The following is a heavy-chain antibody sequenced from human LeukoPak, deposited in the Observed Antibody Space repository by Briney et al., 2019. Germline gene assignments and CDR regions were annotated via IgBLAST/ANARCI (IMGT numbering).Heavy chain of an antibody. Sequence: PSETLSLTCTVSGDSISSSSYYWGWIRQPPGKGLEWIGYIYYSGSTNYNPSLKSRVTISVDTSKNQFSLKLSSVTAADTAAYYCARVSRGGSDYWGQGTLVTVSS. D-gene: IGHD3-16*01. V-gene: IGHV4-61*05. CDR1: GDSISSSSYY. CDR2: IYYSGST. J-gene: IGHJ4*02. CDR3: ARVSRGGSDY.